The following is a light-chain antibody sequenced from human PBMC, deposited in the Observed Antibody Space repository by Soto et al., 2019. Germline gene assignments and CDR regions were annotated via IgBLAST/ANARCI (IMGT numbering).Light chain of an antibody. J-gene: IGKJ1*01. V-gene: IGKV4-1*01. CDR3: QQYYSPWT. CDR1: QSVLYSSNNKNY. Sequence: DIVMTQSPASLAVSLGERATINCKSSQSVLYSSNNKNYLAWYQQKPGQSPTLLIYWASTRESGVPDRFSGSGSGTDFTLTISSLQAEDVAVYYCQQYYSPWTFGQGTKVEIK. CDR2: WAS.